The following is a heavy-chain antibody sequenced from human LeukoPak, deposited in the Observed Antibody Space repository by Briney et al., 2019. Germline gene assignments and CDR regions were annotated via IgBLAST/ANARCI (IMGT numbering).Heavy chain of an antibody. CDR2: INHSGST. CDR3: ARPGYCSSTSCSQGGGYFDL. D-gene: IGHD2-2*01. CDR1: GGSFSGYY. V-gene: IGHV4-34*01. Sequence: SETLSLTXAVYGGSFSGYYWNWIRQPPGKGLEWIGEINHSGSTNYNPSLKSRVTISVDTSKNQFSLKLSSVTAADTAVYYCARPGYCSSTSCSQGGGYFDLWGRGTLVTVSS. J-gene: IGHJ2*01.